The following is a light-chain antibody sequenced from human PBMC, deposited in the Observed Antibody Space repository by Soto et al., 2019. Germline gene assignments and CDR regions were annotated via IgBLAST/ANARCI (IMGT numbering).Light chain of an antibody. CDR3: QHYTSSFQS. J-gene: IGKJ1*01. Sequence: EIVMTQSPATLSVSPGERATLSCRASQSVSTNVAWYQQKPGQAPRLLMFGASTRATGIPARFSGSGSGTGFTLTINSLQSDDFAVYYCQHYTSSFQSFGQGTRVDIK. CDR1: QSVSTN. CDR2: GAS. V-gene: IGKV3-15*01.